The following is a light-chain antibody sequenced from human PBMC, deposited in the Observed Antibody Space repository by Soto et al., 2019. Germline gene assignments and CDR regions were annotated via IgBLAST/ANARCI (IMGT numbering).Light chain of an antibody. CDR2: DVS. CDR3: SSYSGSSFVL. CDR1: TSDVGGYNY. Sequence: QSALTQPASVSGSPGQSITISCTGTTSDVGGYNYVSWYQQHPGKAPKLMIYDVSNWPSWIPSRFSGSKSGNTASLTISGLQAEDEADYYCSSYSGSSFVLFGGGTKLTVL. V-gene: IGLV2-14*01. J-gene: IGLJ2*01.